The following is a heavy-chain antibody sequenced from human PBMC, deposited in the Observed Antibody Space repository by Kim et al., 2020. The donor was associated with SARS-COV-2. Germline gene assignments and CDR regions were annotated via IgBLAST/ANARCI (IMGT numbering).Heavy chain of an antibody. CDR2: IDTSGGT. D-gene: IGHD3-10*01. CDR3: ARGGYYGAGPLGS. J-gene: IGHJ4*02. CDR1: GFIFSSYD. Sequence: GGSLRLSCAVSGFIFSSYDMHWVRQASGKGLDWVASIDTSGGTYYSDSVKGRSSISRQNARNSFYLQIHSLTAGDTAVYFCARGGYYGAGPLGSWGQGTLVSVSS. V-gene: IGHV3-13*01.